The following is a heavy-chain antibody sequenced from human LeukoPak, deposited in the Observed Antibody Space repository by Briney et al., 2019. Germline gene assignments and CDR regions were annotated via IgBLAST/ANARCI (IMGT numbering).Heavy chain of an antibody. D-gene: IGHD3-3*01. V-gene: IGHV4-59*12. CDR3: ARVRTIFGVVLRLYYFDY. J-gene: IGHJ4*02. Sequence: SSETLSLTCTVSGGSISSYYWSWIRQPPGKGLEWIGYIYYSGSTNYNPSLKSRVTISVDTSKNQFSLKLSSVTAADTAVYYCARVRTIFGVVLRLYYFDYWGQGTLVTVSS. CDR1: GGSISSYY. CDR2: IYYSGST.